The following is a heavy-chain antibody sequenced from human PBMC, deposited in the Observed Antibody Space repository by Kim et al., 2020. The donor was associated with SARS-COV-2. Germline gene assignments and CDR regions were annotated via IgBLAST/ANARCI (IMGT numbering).Heavy chain of an antibody. CDR2: IDPGLSYT. V-gene: IGHV5-10-1*01. Sequence: GESLKISCKVSGYNFDDYRITWVRQMSGKGLEWVGSIDPGLSYTKYMPSFQGHVTISVDKSINTAYLQWSGLKASDTAIYYCARARYSLYYGIDVWGQGTTVTVS. CDR1: GYNFDDYR. J-gene: IGHJ6*02. CDR3: ARARYSLYYGIDV. D-gene: IGHD5-12*01.